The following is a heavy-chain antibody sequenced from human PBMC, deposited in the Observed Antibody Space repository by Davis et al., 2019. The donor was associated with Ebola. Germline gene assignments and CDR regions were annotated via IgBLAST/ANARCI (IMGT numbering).Heavy chain of an antibody. J-gene: IGHJ6*02. CDR3: ARDHHGMTTVIYYYYYGMDV. CDR1: GGTFSSYA. D-gene: IGHD4-17*01. CDR2: INPNSGGT. V-gene: IGHV1-2*04. Sequence: ASVKVSCKASGGTFSSYAISWVRQAPGQGLEWMGWINPNSGGTNYAQKFQGWVTMTRDTSISTAYMELSRLRSDDTAVYYCARDHHGMTTVIYYYYYGMDVWGQGTTVTVSS.